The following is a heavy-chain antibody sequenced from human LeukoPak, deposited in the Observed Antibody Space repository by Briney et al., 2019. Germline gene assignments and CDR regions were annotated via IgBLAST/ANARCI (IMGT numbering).Heavy chain of an antibody. V-gene: IGHV3-30*03. CDR3: VVPAAMGRGYYFDY. CDR1: GFTFSSYG. D-gene: IGHD2-2*01. Sequence: GGSLRLSCAASGFTFSSYGMPWVRQAPGKGLEWVAVISYDGSNKYYADSVKGRFTISRDNSKNTLYLQMNSLRAEDTAVYYCVVPAAMGRGYYFDYWGQGTLVTVSS. J-gene: IGHJ4*02. CDR2: ISYDGSNK.